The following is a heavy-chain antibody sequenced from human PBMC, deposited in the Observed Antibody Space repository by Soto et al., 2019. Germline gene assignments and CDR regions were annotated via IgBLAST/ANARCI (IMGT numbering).Heavy chain of an antibody. J-gene: IGHJ4*02. CDR2: IYYGGTTE. V-gene: IGHV3-33*06. Sequence: QVQLVESGGGVVQPGRSLTLSCAASGFTFSRSGMHWVRQAPGKGLEWVAVIYYGGTTEYYADSVKGRFTISRDNTKRALSTQMDSPRAEDTEVYFCAKARGILVWSLVQWGQGNRVTVSS. CDR3: AKARGILVWSLVQ. CDR1: GFTFSRSG. D-gene: IGHD1-26*01.